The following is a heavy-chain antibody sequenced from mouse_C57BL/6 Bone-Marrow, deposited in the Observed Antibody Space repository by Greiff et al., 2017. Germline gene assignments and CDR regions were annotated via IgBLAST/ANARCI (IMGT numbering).Heavy chain of an antibody. V-gene: IGHV1-54*01. CDR2: INPSSGGT. CDR1: GYAFTNYL. D-gene: IGHD1-1*01. J-gene: IGHJ2*01. CDR3: ARGTAVVDVDY. Sequence: QVQLQQSGAELVRPGTSVKVSCKASGYAFTNYLIEWVKQRPGQGLEWIGGINPSSGGTNYNEKFKGKATLTADKSSSTAYMQLSSLTSEDSAVYCCARGTAVVDVDYWDWGTALTVSA.